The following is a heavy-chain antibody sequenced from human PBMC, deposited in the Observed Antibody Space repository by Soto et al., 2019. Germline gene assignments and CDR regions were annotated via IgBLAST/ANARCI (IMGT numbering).Heavy chain of an antibody. CDR2: IYTSGST. D-gene: IGHD3-22*01. J-gene: IGHJ4*02. CDR3: ASSYYDSSGYFPFDY. Sequence: SETLSLTCTVSGGSISSYYWSWIRQPAGKGLEWIGRIYTSGSTNYNPSLKSRVTMSVDTSKNQFSLKPSSVTAADTAVYYCASSYYDSSGYFPFDYWGQGTLVTVSS. V-gene: IGHV4-4*07. CDR1: GGSISSYY.